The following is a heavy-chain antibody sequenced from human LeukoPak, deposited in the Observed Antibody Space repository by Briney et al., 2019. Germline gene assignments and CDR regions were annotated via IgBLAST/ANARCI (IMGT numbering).Heavy chain of an antibody. V-gene: IGHV3-74*01. Sequence: PGGSLRLSCAASGFTSSSYWMHWVRQAPGKGLVWVSRINSDGSSTSYADSVKGRFTISRDNAKNSLYLQMNSLRAEDTAVYYCARDRRFGELLGGIGHYWGQGTLVTVSS. CDR3: ARDRRFGELLGGIGHY. CDR2: INSDGSST. CDR1: GFTSSSYW. J-gene: IGHJ4*02. D-gene: IGHD3-10*01.